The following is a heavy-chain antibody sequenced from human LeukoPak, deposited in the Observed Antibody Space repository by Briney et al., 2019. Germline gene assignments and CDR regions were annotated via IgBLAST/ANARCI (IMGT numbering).Heavy chain of an antibody. V-gene: IGHV1-8*01. CDR3: GRGLGTYDSSELTWPMISF. D-gene: IGHD3-22*01. Sequence: ASVKVSCKASGYTFTNYEINWVRQATGQGLEWMGWMNPDSGDTAYAHKFRGRITMTRSTSITTAYMELSSLRSEDTAVYYCGRGLGTYDSSELTWPMISFWGQGTVVTVSS. CDR1: GYTFTNYE. CDR2: MNPDSGDT. J-gene: IGHJ4*02.